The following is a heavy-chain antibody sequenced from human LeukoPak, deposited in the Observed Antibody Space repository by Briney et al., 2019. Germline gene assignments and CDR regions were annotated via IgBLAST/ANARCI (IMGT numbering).Heavy chain of an antibody. CDR1: GYTFTIYY. D-gene: IGHD3-22*01. J-gene: IGHJ5*02. CDR3: ARVEYYYDSSGRAFDP. CDR2: INPSGGST. Sequence: ASVTVSFTASGYTFTIYYMHWVRQAPGQGKEWKGIINPSGGSTSYAQKFQGRVTMTRDTSASTVYMELSSLRSEDTAVYYCARVEYYYDSSGRAFDPWGQGTLVTVSS. V-gene: IGHV1-46*01.